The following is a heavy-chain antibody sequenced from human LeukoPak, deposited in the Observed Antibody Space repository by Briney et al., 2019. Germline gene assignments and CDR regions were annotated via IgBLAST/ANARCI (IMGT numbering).Heavy chain of an antibody. CDR2: MNPNSGNT. J-gene: IGHJ3*02. V-gene: IGHV1-8*02. CDR3: ARIRDGYNDAYDI. CDR1: GYTFTSYD. D-gene: IGHD5-24*01. Sequence: ASVKVSCKASGYTFTSYDINWVRQATGQGLEWMGWMNPNSGNTGYAQKFQGRVTMTRDTSASTVYMELSSLRSEDTAIYYCARIRDGYNDAYDIWGQGTVVTVPS.